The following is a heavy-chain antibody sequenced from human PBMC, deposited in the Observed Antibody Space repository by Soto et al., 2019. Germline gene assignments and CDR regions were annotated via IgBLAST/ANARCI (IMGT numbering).Heavy chain of an antibody. Sequence: QVQLQQWGAGLLKPSETLSLTCAVYGGSFSGYYWSWIRQPPGKGLEWIGEINHSGSTNYNPSLKSRVTISVDTSKNQCSLKLSSVTAADTAVYYCARGRRSSSSGYFDYWGQGTLVTVSS. CDR3: ARGRRSSSSGYFDY. CDR2: INHSGST. J-gene: IGHJ4*02. V-gene: IGHV4-34*01. CDR1: GGSFSGYY. D-gene: IGHD6-13*01.